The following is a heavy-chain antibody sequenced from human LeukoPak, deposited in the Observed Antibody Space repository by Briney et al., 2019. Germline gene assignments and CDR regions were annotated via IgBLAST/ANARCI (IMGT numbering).Heavy chain of an antibody. V-gene: IGHV4-59*01. CDR3: ARDNERNYFDY. J-gene: IGHJ4*02. CDR2: VYYNGGT. Sequence: SETLSLTCTVSGGSIRSYFWSWIRQPPGKGLEWIGYVYYNGGTNYNPSLKSRVTISIDTSRTQFSLKLSSVTAADTAVYDCARDNERNYFDYWGQGTLVTVSS. D-gene: IGHD1-1*01. CDR1: GGSIRSYF.